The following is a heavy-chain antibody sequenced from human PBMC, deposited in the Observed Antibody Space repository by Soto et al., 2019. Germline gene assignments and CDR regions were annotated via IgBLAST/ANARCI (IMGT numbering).Heavy chain of an antibody. D-gene: IGHD3-22*01. CDR3: ASRDGSSGSKDWYFDL. Sequence: QVQLVXSGAEVKKPGSSVKVSCKASGGTFSSYTISWVRQAPGQGLEWMGRIIPILGIANYAQKFQGRVTITADKSTSTAYMELSSLRSEDTAVYYCASRDGSSGSKDWYFDLWGRGTLVTVSS. J-gene: IGHJ2*01. V-gene: IGHV1-69*02. CDR1: GGTFSSYT. CDR2: IIPILGIA.